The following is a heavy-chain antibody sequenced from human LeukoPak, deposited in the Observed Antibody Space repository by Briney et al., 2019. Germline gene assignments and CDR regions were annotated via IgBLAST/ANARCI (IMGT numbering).Heavy chain of an antibody. CDR2: INHSGST. Sequence: SETLSLTCAVYGGSFSGYYWSWIRQPPGKGLEWIGEINHSGSTNYNPSLKSRVTISVDTSKNQFSLKLSSVTAADTAVYYCAARGGLIPAATSYFDYWGQGTLVTVSS. CDR3: AARGGLIPAATSYFDY. J-gene: IGHJ4*02. D-gene: IGHD2-2*01. V-gene: IGHV4-34*01. CDR1: GGSFSGYY.